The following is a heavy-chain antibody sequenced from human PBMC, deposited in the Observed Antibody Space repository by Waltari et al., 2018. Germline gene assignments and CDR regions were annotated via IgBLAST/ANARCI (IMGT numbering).Heavy chain of an antibody. Sequence: EVQLVESGGGLVQPGGSLRLSCAASGFTVSSNYMSWVRQAPGKGCEWVALSDSDGRTYYADSVKGRFTISRDNYKNTVYLQMSRLRVEDTAVYYCAKDAGPVAAEGDYWGQGTLVTVSS. J-gene: IGHJ4*02. CDR1: GFTVSSNY. V-gene: IGHV3-66*01. D-gene: IGHD6-19*01. CDR2: SDSDGRT. CDR3: AKDAGPVAAEGDY.